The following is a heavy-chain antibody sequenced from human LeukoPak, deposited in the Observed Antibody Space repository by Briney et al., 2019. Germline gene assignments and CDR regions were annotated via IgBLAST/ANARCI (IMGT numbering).Heavy chain of an antibody. CDR2: INHSGST. CDR1: GGSFIGYY. V-gene: IGHV4-34*01. J-gene: IGHJ1*01. CDR3: ARGFTYWNDD. D-gene: IGHD1-1*01. Sequence: KLSETLSLTCAVYGGSFIGYYWSWIRQPPGKGLEWIGEINHSGSTNYNPSLKSRVTISVDTSKNQFSLKLSSVTAADTAVYYCARGFTYWNDDWGQGTPVTVSS.